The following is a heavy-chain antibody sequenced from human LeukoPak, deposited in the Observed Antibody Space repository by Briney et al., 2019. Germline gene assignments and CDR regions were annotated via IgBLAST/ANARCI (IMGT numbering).Heavy chain of an antibody. CDR2: ISHDGSDK. Sequence: GGSLRLSCAASGFTLKIYPMHWVRQAPGKGLQWLSVISHDGSDKNNADSVKGRFIISRDNSKNTIYLQLNSLRPEDTAMYYCAREGVQTTVDAFDIWGLGTMVIVSS. CDR1: GFTLKIYP. CDR3: AREGVQTTVDAFDI. J-gene: IGHJ3*02. D-gene: IGHD4-17*01. V-gene: IGHV3-30*04.